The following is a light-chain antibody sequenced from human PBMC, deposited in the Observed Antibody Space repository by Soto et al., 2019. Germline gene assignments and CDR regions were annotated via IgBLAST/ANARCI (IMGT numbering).Light chain of an antibody. CDR1: SSDVGGYNY. CDR3: SSYTDRKNLV. CDR2: EVS. V-gene: IGLV2-14*01. Sequence: QSALTQPASVSGSPGQSITISCTGTSSDVGGYNYVSWYQQHPGKAPKPMIYEVSNRPSGVSNRFSGSKSGNTASLTVSALQAEDEADYYCSSYTDRKNLVFGTGTKVTVL. J-gene: IGLJ1*01.